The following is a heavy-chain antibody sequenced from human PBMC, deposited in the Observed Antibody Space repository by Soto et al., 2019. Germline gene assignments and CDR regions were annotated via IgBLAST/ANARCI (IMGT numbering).Heavy chain of an antibody. Sequence: QVQLQESGPGLVKPSRTLSLTCTVSGDSISSGGYYWSWIRQQPGKGLEWIAHIYYSGSTYYNPSLKSRVTISVDTSKNQFSLKLSSVTEADTAVYYCARSPHFDGYNDYWGQGTLVTVSS. D-gene: IGHD3-9*01. CDR2: IYYSGST. J-gene: IGHJ4*02. CDR3: ARSPHFDGYNDY. CDR1: GDSISSGGYY. V-gene: IGHV4-31*03.